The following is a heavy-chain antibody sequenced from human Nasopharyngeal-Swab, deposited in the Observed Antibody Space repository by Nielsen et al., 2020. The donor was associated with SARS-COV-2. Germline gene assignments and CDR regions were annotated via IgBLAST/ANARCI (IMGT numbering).Heavy chain of an antibody. V-gene: IGHV3-33*01. D-gene: IGHD6-13*01. CDR3: ARELAAAGTGGN. CDR1: GFTFSSYG. Sequence: GESLKISCAASGFTFSSYGMHWVRQAPGKGLEWVAVIWYDGSNKYYADSVKGRVTISRDNSKNTLYLQMNSLRAEDTAVYYCARELAAAGTGGNWGQGTLVTVSS. J-gene: IGHJ4*02. CDR2: IWYDGSNK.